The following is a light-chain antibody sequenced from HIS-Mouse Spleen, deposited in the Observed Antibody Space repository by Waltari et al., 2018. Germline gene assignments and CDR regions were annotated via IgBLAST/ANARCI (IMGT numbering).Light chain of an antibody. CDR2: DND. CDR1: SSNIGNNY. J-gene: IGLJ2*01. V-gene: IGLV1-51*01. CDR3: GTWDSSLSAVV. Sequence: QSVLTQPPSVSAAPGQKVTISCSGSSSNIGNNYVSWYQQLPGPAPKLLFYDNDKLPSGSPDRFSGYKSGTSATLGITGLQTGDEADYYCGTWDSSLSAVVFGGGTKLTVL.